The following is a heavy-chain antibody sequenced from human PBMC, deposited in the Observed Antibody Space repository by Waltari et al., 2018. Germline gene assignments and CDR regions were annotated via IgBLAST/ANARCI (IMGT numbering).Heavy chain of an antibody. CDR1: GYTFTSYD. D-gene: IGHD3-9*01. CDR2: MNPNSGNT. CDR3: ARGHRHDILTGYYYYYYMDV. Sequence: QVQLVQSGAEVKKPGASVKVSCKASGYTFTSYDINWVRQANGQGLEWMGWMNPNSGNTGYAQKFQGRVTMTRNTSISTAYMELSSLRSEDTAVYYCARGHRHDILTGYYYYYYMDVWGKGTTVTVSS. J-gene: IGHJ6*03. V-gene: IGHV1-8*01.